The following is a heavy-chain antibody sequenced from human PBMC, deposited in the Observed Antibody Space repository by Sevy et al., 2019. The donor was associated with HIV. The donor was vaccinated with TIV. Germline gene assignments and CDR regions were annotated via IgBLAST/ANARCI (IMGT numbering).Heavy chain of an antibody. CDR3: ARDSSSIPRILDY. D-gene: IGHD6-6*01. CDR2: IYSSGTA. Sequence: SETLSLTCTVSGGSINNYWWGWIRQPAGKGLEWIGRIYSSGTADYNPSLKSRVTMSVDTSKNHFSLKLSSVTAADTAVYYCARDSSSIPRILDYWGQGTLVTVSS. J-gene: IGHJ4*02. CDR1: GGSINNYW. V-gene: IGHV4-4*07.